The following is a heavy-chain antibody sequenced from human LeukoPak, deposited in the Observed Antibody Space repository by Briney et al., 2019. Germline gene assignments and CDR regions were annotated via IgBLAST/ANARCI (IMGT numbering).Heavy chain of an antibody. CDR1: GYTFTSYG. J-gene: IGHJ3*02. D-gene: IGHD6-13*01. CDR3: ARDFAGSLAAAGTGAFDI. CDR2: ISAYNGNT. Sequence: GASVKVSCKASGYTFTSYGISWVRQAPGQGLEWMGWISAYNGNTNYAQKLQGRVTMTTDTSTSTAYMELRSLRSDDTAVYYCARDFAGSLAAAGTGAFDIWGQGTMVTVSS. V-gene: IGHV1-18*01.